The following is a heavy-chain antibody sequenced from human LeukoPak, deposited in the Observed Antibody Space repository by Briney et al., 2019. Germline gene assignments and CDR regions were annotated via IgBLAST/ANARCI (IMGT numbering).Heavy chain of an antibody. D-gene: IGHD6-13*01. CDR1: GGTFSSYA. CDR2: IIPIFGTA. J-gene: IGHJ4*02. CDR3: ARRARIAAAWYYFDY. V-gene: IGHV1-69*05. Sequence: SVKVSRKASGGTFSSYAISWVRQAPGQGLEWMGRIIPIFGTANYAQKFQGRVTITTDESTSTAYMELSSLRSEDTAVYYCARRARIAAAWYYFDYWGQGTLVTVSS.